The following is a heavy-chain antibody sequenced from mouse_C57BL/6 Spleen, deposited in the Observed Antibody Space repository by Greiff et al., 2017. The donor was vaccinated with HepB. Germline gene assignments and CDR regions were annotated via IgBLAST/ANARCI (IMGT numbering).Heavy chain of an antibody. CDR3: ARDYDYDGFAY. Sequence: EVHLVESGGGLVKPGGSLKLSCAASGFTFSSYAMSWVRQTPEKRLEWVATISDGGSYTYYPDNLKGRFTISRDNAKNNLYLQMSHLKSEDTAVYYCARDYDYDGFAYWGQGTLVTVSA. V-gene: IGHV5-4*01. CDR2: ISDGGSYT. J-gene: IGHJ3*01. D-gene: IGHD2-4*01. CDR1: GFTFSSYA.